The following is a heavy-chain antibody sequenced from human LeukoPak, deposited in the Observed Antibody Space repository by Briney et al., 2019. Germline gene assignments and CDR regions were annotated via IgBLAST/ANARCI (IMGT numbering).Heavy chain of an antibody. CDR3: ARQSYGDYSGWFDP. CDR2: SSGYNGDT. J-gene: IGHJ5*02. CDR1: GYSLSTFG. D-gene: IGHD4-17*01. Sequence: ASVKVSCKASGYSLSTFGINWARQAPGKGLEWMGWSSGYNGDTNYAQKVQGRVTMTTDTSTSTAYMELRSLRSDDTAVYYCARQSYGDYSGWFDPWGQGTLVTVSS. V-gene: IGHV1-18*01.